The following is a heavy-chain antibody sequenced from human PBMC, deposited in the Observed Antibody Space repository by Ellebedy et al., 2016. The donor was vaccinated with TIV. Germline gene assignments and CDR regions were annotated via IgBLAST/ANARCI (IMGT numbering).Heavy chain of an antibody. Sequence: SETLSLXXAVYGGSFSGYYWSWIRQPPGKGLEWIGEINHSGSTNYNPSLKSRVTISVDTSKNQFSLKLSSVTAADTAVYYCARHRTTVTTSIIGYWGQGTLVTVSS. J-gene: IGHJ4*02. CDR3: ARHRTTVTTSIIGY. V-gene: IGHV4-34*01. CDR1: GGSFSGYY. CDR2: INHSGST. D-gene: IGHD4-17*01.